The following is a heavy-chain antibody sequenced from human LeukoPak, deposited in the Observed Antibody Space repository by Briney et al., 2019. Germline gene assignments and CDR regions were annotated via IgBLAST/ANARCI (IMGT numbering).Heavy chain of an antibody. D-gene: IGHD6-13*01. CDR2: IRQDGGEK. CDR3: ARDGTAAGLYFDL. Sequence: GGSLRLXCAVSGFTFSSYWMNWVRQAPGKELEWVASIRQDGGEKSYVDSVKGRFTISRDNTKNSLYLQMSSLRAEDTAVYYCARDGTAAGLYFDLWGQGTLVTVSS. CDR1: GFTFSSYW. J-gene: IGHJ4*01. V-gene: IGHV3-7*01.